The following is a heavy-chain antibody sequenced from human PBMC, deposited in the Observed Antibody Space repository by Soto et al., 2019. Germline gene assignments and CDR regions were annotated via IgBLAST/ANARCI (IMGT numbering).Heavy chain of an antibody. CDR1: GYSVSSSDYY. CDR2: IYYSGST. Sequence: PSETLSLTCSVSGYSVSSSDYYWAWIRQPPGKGLEWIGYIYYSGSTYYNPSLKSQVTISVDTSKNQFSLKLRSVTAADTAVYYCARTYCSSASCYGLYYFGMDVWGQGTTVTVSS. D-gene: IGHD2-2*01. CDR3: ARTYCSSASCYGLYYFGMDV. V-gene: IGHV4-61*08. J-gene: IGHJ6*02.